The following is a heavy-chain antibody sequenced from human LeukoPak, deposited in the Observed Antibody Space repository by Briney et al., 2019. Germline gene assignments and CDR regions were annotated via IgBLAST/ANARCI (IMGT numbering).Heavy chain of an antibody. V-gene: IGHV3-7*01. CDR2: IKQDGSEK. CDR3: ARRLMTTVRGVNHWYFDL. J-gene: IGHJ2*01. Sequence: GGSLRLSCAASGFTFSSYWMSWVRQAPGKGLEWVANIKQDGSEKYYVDSVKGRFTISRDNAKNSLYLQMNSLRAEDTAVYYCARRLMTTVRGVNHWYFDLWGRGTLVTVSS. D-gene: IGHD3-10*01. CDR1: GFTFSSYW.